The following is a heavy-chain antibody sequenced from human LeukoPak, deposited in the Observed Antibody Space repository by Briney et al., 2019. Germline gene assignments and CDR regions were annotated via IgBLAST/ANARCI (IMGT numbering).Heavy chain of an antibody. CDR3: ARASGWYAGYYFDY. CDR1: GGSISSHY. Sequence: SETLSLTCTVSGGSISSHYWSWIRQPPGKGLEWIGDIYYSGSTNNNPPLKGRVTISVDTSKNQFSLKLSAVTAADAAVYYCARASGWYAGYYFDYWGQGTLVTVSS. D-gene: IGHD6-19*01. V-gene: IGHV4-59*11. J-gene: IGHJ4*02. CDR2: IYYSGST.